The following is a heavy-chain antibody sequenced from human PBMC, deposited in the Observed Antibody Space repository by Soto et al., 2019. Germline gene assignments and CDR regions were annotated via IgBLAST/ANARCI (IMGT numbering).Heavy chain of an antibody. D-gene: IGHD6-13*01. CDR1: GYTFTSYG. J-gene: IGHJ6*02. CDR2: ISAYNGNT. V-gene: IGHV1-18*01. Sequence: GASVKVSCKASGYTFTSYGISWVRQAPGQGLEWMGWISAYNGNTNYAQKLQGRVTMTTDTSTSTAYMELRSLRSDDTAVYYCARSKGIAAAGTGVYYGMDVWGQGTTVTVSS. CDR3: ARSKGIAAAGTGVYYGMDV.